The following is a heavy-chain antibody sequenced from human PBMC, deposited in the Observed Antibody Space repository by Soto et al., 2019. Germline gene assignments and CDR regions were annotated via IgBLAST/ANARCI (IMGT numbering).Heavy chain of an antibody. CDR2: ISYDGSNK. CDR1: GFTFSSYA. Sequence: QVQLVASGGGVVQPGRSLRLSSAASGFTFSSYAMHWVRQAPGKGLEWVAVISYDGSNKYYADSVKGRFTISRDNSKNTLYLQMNSLRAEDTAVYYCAREDFWSGSLGMDVWGQGPTVTVAS. D-gene: IGHD3-3*01. V-gene: IGHV3-30-3*01. CDR3: AREDFWSGSLGMDV. J-gene: IGHJ6*02.